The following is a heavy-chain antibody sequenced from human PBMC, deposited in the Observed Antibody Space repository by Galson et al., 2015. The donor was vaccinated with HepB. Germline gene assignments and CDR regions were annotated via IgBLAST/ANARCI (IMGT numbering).Heavy chain of an antibody. CDR2: ISYDENNE. Sequence: WVRQAPGKGLEWVAVISYDENNEYYADSVKGRFTISRDNSKNTLYLQMNSLRTEDTAVYYCARDHCSSTICYMAYYFDYWGQGTLVTVSS. D-gene: IGHD2-2*02. V-gene: IGHV3-30-3*01. CDR3: ARDHCSSTICYMAYYFDY. J-gene: IGHJ4*02.